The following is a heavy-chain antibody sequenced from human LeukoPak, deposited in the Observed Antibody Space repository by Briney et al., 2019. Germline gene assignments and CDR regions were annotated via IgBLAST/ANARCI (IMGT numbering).Heavy chain of an antibody. CDR1: GFTFSNAW. CDR2: IKSKTDGGTT. D-gene: IGHD3-22*01. V-gene: IGHV3-15*07. J-gene: IGHJ4*02. CDR3: TTDTPFPYYYDSSGEPQEY. Sequence: PGGSLRLSCAASGFTFSNAWMNWVRQAPGKGLEWVGRIKSKTDGGTTDYAAPVKGRFTISRDDSKNTLYLQMNSLKTEDTAVYYCTTDTPFPYYYDSSGEPQEYWGQGTLATVSS.